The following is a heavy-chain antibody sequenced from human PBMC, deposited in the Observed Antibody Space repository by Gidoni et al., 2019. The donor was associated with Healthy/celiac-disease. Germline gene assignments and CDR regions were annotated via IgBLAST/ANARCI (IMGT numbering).Heavy chain of an antibody. CDR1: GGSFSGYY. Sequence: QVQLQQWGAGLLKPSETLSLTCAVYGGSFSGYYWSWIRQPPGKGLEWIGEINHSGSTNYNPSLKSRVTISVDTSKNQFSLKLSSVTAADTAVYYCASSPYDYVWGSYREGYYWGQGTLVTVSS. CDR3: ASSPYDYVWGSYREGYY. CDR2: INHSGST. J-gene: IGHJ4*02. D-gene: IGHD3-16*02. V-gene: IGHV4-34*01.